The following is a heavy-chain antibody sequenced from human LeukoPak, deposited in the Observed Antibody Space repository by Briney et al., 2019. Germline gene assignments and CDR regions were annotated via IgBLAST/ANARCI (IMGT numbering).Heavy chain of an antibody. Sequence: ASETLSLTCAVYGGSFSGYCWSWIRQPPGKGLEWIGEINHSGSTNYNPSLKSRVTISLDTSRNQFSLKLNSVTAADTAVYYCARGPYKYDGSGAFDIWGQGTMTVSS. J-gene: IGHJ3*02. CDR3: ARGPYKYDGSGAFDI. D-gene: IGHD3-22*01. CDR1: GGSFSGYC. V-gene: IGHV4-34*01. CDR2: INHSGST.